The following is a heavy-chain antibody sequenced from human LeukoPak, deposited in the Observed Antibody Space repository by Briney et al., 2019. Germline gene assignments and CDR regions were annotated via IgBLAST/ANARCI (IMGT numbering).Heavy chain of an antibody. V-gene: IGHV3-15*01. CDR2: IKSKTAGGTT. CDR3: TSSYTSGWYGPFDY. CDR1: GFTFTDAW. J-gene: IGHJ4*02. D-gene: IGHD6-19*01. Sequence: GGSLRLSCAASGFTFTDAWMSWVRQDPGKGLEWVARIKSKTAGGTTDYAAPEKGRFTISRDDSKNTLYLQMNSLETEDTAVYYCTSSYTSGWYGPFDYWGQGTLVTVSS.